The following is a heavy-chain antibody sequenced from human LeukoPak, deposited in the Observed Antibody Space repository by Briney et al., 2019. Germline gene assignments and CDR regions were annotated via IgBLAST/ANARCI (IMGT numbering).Heavy chain of an antibody. Sequence: SETLSLTCTVSGGSISSYYWSWIRQPPGKGLEWIGEIYHSGSTNYNPSLKSRVTISVDKSKNQFSLKLSSVTAADTAVYYCARNYEGAFDIWGQGTMVTVSS. CDR3: ARNYEGAFDI. J-gene: IGHJ3*02. D-gene: IGHD3-22*01. CDR1: GGSISSYY. V-gene: IGHV4-59*12. CDR2: IYHSGST.